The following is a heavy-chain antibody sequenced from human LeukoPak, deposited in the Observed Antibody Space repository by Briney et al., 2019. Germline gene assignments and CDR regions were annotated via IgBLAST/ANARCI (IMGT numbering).Heavy chain of an antibody. CDR2: IWYGGSNK. Sequence: GRSLRLSCAASGFTFSSYGMHWVRQALGKGLEWVALIWYGGSNKYYADSVKGRFTISRDNSKNTLYLQMNSLRAEDTAVYYCGRDRTPGAFDIWGQGTMVTVSS. CDR3: GRDRTPGAFDI. CDR1: GFTFSSYG. V-gene: IGHV3-33*08. J-gene: IGHJ3*02.